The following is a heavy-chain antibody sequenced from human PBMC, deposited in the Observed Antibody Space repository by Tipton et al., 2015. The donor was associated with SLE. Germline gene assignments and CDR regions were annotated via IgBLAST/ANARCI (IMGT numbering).Heavy chain of an antibody. Sequence: TLSLTCAVYGGSFGGYYWTWIRQPPGKGLEWIGEINHSGSTNYNPSLKSRVTMSVDTSKNQFSLKLSSMTAADTAVYCCARRSRWGQRRDAFDIWGQGTMVTVSS. J-gene: IGHJ3*02. D-gene: IGHD6-25*01. CDR1: GGSFGGYY. CDR2: INHSGST. CDR3: ARRSRWGQRRDAFDI. V-gene: IGHV4-34*01.